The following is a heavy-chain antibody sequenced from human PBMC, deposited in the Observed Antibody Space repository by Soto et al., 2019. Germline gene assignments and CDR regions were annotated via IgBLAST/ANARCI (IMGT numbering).Heavy chain of an antibody. Sequence: GGSLRLSCAAYGFTFSSYGMHWVRHAPGKGLEWVAVISYDGSNKYYADSVKGRFTISRDNSKNTLYLQMNSLRAEDTAVYYCAKDDYGDYFEDFKHWGQGTLVTVSS. V-gene: IGHV3-30*18. CDR3: AKDDYGDYFEDFKH. D-gene: IGHD4-17*01. CDR1: GFTFSSYG. J-gene: IGHJ1*01. CDR2: ISYDGSNK.